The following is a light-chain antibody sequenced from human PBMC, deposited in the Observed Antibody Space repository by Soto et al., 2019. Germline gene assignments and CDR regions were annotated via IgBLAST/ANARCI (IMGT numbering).Light chain of an antibody. CDR2: DAS. J-gene: IGKJ1*01. CDR3: QQYNSSWT. CDR1: QSISSW. Sequence: DIQMTQSPSTLSASVGDRVTITCRASQSISSWLAWYQQKPGKAPKLLIYDASSLKSGVPSRFSGSGSGTEFTTTISSRQPDDFAADDCQQYNSSWTFGQGTKVEIK. V-gene: IGKV1-5*01.